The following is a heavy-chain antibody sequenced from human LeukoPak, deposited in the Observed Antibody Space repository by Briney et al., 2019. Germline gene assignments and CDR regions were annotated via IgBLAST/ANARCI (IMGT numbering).Heavy chain of an antibody. CDR3: ARGITMVRGGTFY. Sequence: GGSLRLSCAASGFTFSSYGMHWVRQAPGKGLEWVAVIWYDGSNKYYADSVKGRFTISRDNSKNTLYLQMNSLRAEDTAVYYCARGITMVRGGTFYWGQGTLVTVSS. D-gene: IGHD3-10*01. CDR2: IWYDGSNK. J-gene: IGHJ4*02. V-gene: IGHV3-33*01. CDR1: GFTFSSYG.